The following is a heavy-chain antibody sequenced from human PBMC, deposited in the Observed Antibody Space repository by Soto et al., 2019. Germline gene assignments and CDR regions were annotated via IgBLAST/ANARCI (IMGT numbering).Heavy chain of an antibody. D-gene: IGHD6-13*01. Sequence: QVQVVQSGAEVKKPGASVKVSCKPSGYTFTTYGIGWVRQAPGQGLEWMGWISGANGHTNYAQNVQGRVTVTTDTSTSTAYVVLRSLRSDDTAVYYWAREVAGAGGEYYYWGQGALVTGSS. CDR1: GYTFTTYG. CDR2: ISGANGHT. J-gene: IGHJ4*02. V-gene: IGHV1-18*01. CDR3: AREVAGAGGEYYY.